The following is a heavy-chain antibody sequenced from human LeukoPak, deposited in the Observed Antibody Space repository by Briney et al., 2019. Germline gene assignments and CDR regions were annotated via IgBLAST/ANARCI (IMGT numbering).Heavy chain of an antibody. V-gene: IGHV1-18*01. Sequence: ASVKVSCKASGYTFTSYGISWVRRAPGQGLEWMGWISAYNGNTNYAQKLQGRVTMTTDTSTSTAYMELRSLRSDDTAVYYCARSSRGYSGYDRGYFDYWGQGPLVTVSS. J-gene: IGHJ4*02. CDR1: GYTFTSYG. CDR2: ISAYNGNT. D-gene: IGHD5-12*01. CDR3: ARSSRGYSGYDRGYFDY.